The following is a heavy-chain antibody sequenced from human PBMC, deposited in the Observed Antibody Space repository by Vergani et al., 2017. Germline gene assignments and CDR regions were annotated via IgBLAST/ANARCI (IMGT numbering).Heavy chain of an antibody. V-gene: IGHV5-51*01. J-gene: IGHJ4*02. CDR3: ARCSTFGGVIVPFGY. CDR1: GYSFTSYW. D-gene: IGHD3-16*02. CDR2: IYPGDSDT. Sequence: EVQLVQSGAEVKKPGESLKISCKGSGYSFTSYWIGWVRQMPGKGLEWMGIIYPGDSDTRYSPSFQGQVTISADKSISTAYLQWSSLKASDTAKYYCARCSTFGGVIVPFGYWGQGTLVTVSS.